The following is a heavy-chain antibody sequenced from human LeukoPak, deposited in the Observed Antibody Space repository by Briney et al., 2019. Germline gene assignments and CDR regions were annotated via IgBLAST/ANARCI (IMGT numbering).Heavy chain of an antibody. CDR2: IRNDGSDK. CDR1: GFAFSGSG. D-gene: IGHD2-15*01. CDR3: AKDPSYCSGGSCSPWNFFHY. J-gene: IGHJ4*02. Sequence: GGSLRVSCAASGFAFSGSGIHWVRQAPGKGLEWVAFIRNDGSDKDYGDLVKGRFTISRDNSKNTVYLQMNSLRPEDTAVYYCAKDPSYCSGGSCSPWNFFHYWGQGTLVIVSS. V-gene: IGHV3-30*02.